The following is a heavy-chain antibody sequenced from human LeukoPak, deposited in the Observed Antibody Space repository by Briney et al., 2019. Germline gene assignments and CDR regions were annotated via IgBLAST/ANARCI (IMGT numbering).Heavy chain of an antibody. D-gene: IGHD3-16*01. V-gene: IGHV1-18*01. Sequence: ASVKVSCKASGYTFTSYGISWVRQAPGQGLEWMGWISAYNGNTNYAQKLQGRVTMTTDTSTSTAYMELRSMRSDDTAVYYCARELYDSRGGHDAFDIWGQGTVVTVSS. CDR1: GYTFTSYG. J-gene: IGHJ3*02. CDR3: ARELYDSRGGHDAFDI. CDR2: ISAYNGNT.